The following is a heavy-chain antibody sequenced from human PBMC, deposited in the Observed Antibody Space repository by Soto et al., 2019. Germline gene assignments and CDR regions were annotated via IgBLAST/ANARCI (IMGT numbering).Heavy chain of an antibody. CDR2: IYYSGTT. Sequence: QVQLQESGPGLVKPSQTLSLICTVSGGSISSGDSYWNWIRQPPGKGLEWIGYIYYSGTTYYNPSLKSRVIISLDTSKTQFSLKVNSVTAADTAVYYCARDLALDYGDYGGFDYWGQGTLVTVSS. V-gene: IGHV4-30-4*01. CDR1: GGSISSGDSY. CDR3: ARDLALDYGDYGGFDY. D-gene: IGHD4-17*01. J-gene: IGHJ4*02.